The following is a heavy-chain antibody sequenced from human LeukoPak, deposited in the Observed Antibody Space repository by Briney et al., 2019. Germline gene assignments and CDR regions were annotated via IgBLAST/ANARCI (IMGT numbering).Heavy chain of an antibody. J-gene: IGHJ5*02. V-gene: IGHV3-48*03. CDR2: ISSSGSTI. CDR1: GFTFSSYE. D-gene: IGHD6-6*01. CDR3: ARDTTVAARPWLLVNWFDP. Sequence: PGGSLRLSCAASGFTFSSYEMNWVRQAPGKGLEWVSYISSSGSTIYYADSVRGRFTISRDNAKNSLYLQMNSLRAEDTAVYCCARDTTVAARPWLLVNWFDPWGQGTLVTVSS.